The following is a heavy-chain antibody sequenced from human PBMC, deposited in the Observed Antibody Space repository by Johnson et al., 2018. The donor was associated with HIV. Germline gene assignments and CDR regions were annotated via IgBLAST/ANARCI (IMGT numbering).Heavy chain of an antibody. V-gene: IGHV3-30-3*01. CDR2: ISYDGSKK. D-gene: IGHD1-7*01. CDR1: GFTFSSYA. Sequence: QVQLVESGGGVVQPGRSLRLSCAASGFTFSSYAMHWVRQAPGQGLEWVAVISYDGSKKHFAETVKGRITVSRDNSKNILYLQMNSLRAEDTAVYYCARVEWELELLGAFDIWGQGTMVTVSS. CDR3: ARVEWELELLGAFDI. J-gene: IGHJ3*02.